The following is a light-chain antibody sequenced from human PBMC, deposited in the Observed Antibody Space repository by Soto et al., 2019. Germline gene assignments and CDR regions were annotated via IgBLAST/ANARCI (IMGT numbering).Light chain of an antibody. CDR1: QSISSW. V-gene: IGKV1-5*03. J-gene: IGKJ1*01. CDR2: KAS. CDR3: QQYNSYPT. Sequence: DIQMTQSPSTLSASVRDIVTITCRASQSISSWLAWYQQKPGKAPKLLIYKASSLESGVQSRFRGSGSGTEFTLTISSLPRDDFETYYCQQYNSYPTFGQGTKVDIQ.